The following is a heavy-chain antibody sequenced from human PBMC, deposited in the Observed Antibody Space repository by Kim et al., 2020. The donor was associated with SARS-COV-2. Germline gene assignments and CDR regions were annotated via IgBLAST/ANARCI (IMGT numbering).Heavy chain of an antibody. CDR1: GYTFTSYH. CDR2: INPSGGST. Sequence: ASVKVSCKASGYTFTSYHMHWVRQAPGQGLEWMGIINPSGGSTTYAQKFQGRVTMTRDTSTSTVYMELSSLRPEDTAVYYCSSTSGSYGWFDPWGQGTLV. CDR3: SSTSGSYGWFDP. D-gene: IGHD3-10*01. J-gene: IGHJ5*02. V-gene: IGHV1-46*01.